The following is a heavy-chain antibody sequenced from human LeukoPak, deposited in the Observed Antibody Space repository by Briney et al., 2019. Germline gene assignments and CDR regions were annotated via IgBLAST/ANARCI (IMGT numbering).Heavy chain of an antibody. J-gene: IGHJ5*02. Sequence: GGSLRLSCAASGFTFSSYAMNWVRQAPGKGPEWVSYISSSGSTIYYADSVKGRFTISRDNAKNSLYLQMNSLRAEDTAVYYCARAGSGRSPDWFDPWGQGTLVTVSS. CDR3: ARAGSGRSPDWFDP. CDR2: ISSSGSTI. V-gene: IGHV3-48*03. CDR1: GFTFSSYA. D-gene: IGHD1-26*01.